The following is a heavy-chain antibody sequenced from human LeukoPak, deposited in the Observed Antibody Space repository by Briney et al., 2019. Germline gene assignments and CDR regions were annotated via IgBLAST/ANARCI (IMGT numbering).Heavy chain of an antibody. V-gene: IGHV4-59*01. Sequence: NPSETLSLTCTVSGGSISSYYWSWIRQPPGKGLEWIAYIHYSGSTNYNPSLKSRVTISVDTSKNQFSLKLNSVTAADTAVYYCATKTAPPRRVDSSDIWGQGTTVTVSS. CDR3: ATKTAPPRRVDSSDI. J-gene: IGHJ3*02. CDR1: GGSISSYY. CDR2: IHYSGST. D-gene: IGHD5-18*01.